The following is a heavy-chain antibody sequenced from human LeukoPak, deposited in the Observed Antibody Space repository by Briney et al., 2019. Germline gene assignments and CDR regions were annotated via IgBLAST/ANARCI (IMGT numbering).Heavy chain of an antibody. Sequence: SETLSLTCTVSGGSISNYYWSWIRQPAGKGLEWIGRIYTSGSTNYNPSLKSRVTMSVDTSKNQFSLKLSSVTAADTAVYYCAREREGGYSYEIDYWGQGTLVTVSS. D-gene: IGHD5-18*01. CDR1: GGSISNYY. CDR2: IYTSGST. CDR3: AREREGGYSYEIDY. J-gene: IGHJ4*02. V-gene: IGHV4-4*07.